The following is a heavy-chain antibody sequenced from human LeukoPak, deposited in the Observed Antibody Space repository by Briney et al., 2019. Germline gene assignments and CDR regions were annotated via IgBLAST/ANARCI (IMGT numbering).Heavy chain of an antibody. Sequence: PSETLSLTCAVYGGSFSGYYWSWIRQPPGKGLEWIGEINHSGSTNYNPSLKSRVTISVDTSKNQFSLKLSSVTAADTAVYYCASWNYSGSDYWGQGALVTVSS. J-gene: IGHJ4*02. V-gene: IGHV4-34*01. CDR3: ASWNYSGSDY. D-gene: IGHD1-26*01. CDR1: GGSFSGYY. CDR2: INHSGST.